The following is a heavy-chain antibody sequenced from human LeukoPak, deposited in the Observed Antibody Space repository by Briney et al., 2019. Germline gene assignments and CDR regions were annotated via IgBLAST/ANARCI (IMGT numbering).Heavy chain of an antibody. Sequence: PGGSLRLSCAASGFTFSSYSMNWVRQAPGKGLEWVSSISSSSSYIYYADSVKGRFTISRDNAKNSLYLQMNSLRAEDTAVYYCARARGSGRLAYSDYWGQGTLVTVSS. CDR1: GFTFSSYS. CDR2: ISSSSSYI. V-gene: IGHV3-21*01. CDR3: ARARGSGRLAYSDY. D-gene: IGHD6-19*01. J-gene: IGHJ4*02.